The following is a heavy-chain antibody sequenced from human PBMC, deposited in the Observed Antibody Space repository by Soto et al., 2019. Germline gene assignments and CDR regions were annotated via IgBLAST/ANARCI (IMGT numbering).Heavy chain of an antibody. CDR3: SRVESCGGECHSAHPDAFDI. V-gene: IGHV1-46*01. D-gene: IGHD2-21*01. CDR1: GYTFTTYY. CDR2: INPSGGRT. J-gene: IGHJ3*02. Sequence: ASVKVSCKASGYTFTTYYVHWVRQAPGQGLEWMGMINPSGGRTRYAQNFQGRVTMTADTSTTTVFIELSSLTSDDTAVYFCSRVESCGGECHSAHPDAFDIWG.